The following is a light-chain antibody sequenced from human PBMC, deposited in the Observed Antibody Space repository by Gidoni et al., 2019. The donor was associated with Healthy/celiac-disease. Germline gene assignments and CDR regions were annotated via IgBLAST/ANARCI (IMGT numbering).Light chain of an antibody. CDR1: QSVSSN. CDR3: QQYNNWPPLT. CDR2: GAS. J-gene: IGKJ4*02. V-gene: IGKV3-15*01. Sequence: EIVMTQSPATLSVSPGERATLSCRASQSVSSNLAGYQQKPGQAPRLLIYGASTRATGIPARFSGRGSGTEFTLTISSLQSEELAVYYCQQYNNWPPLTFGGGTKVEIK.